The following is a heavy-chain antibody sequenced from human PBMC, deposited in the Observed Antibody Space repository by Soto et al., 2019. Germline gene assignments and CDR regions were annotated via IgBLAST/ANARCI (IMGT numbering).Heavy chain of an antibody. CDR1: GFTFDDFA. J-gene: IGHJ6*02. CDR3: AKANTAMVTDYYYGMDV. D-gene: IGHD5-18*01. V-gene: IGHV3-9*01. Sequence: EVQLVESGGGLVQPGRSLRLSCAASGFTFDDFAMHWVRQAPGKGLEWVSGISWNSGSIGYADSVKGRFTISRDNAKNXXYLQMNSLRAEDTALYYCAKANTAMVTDYYYGMDVWGQGTTVTVSS. CDR2: ISWNSGSI.